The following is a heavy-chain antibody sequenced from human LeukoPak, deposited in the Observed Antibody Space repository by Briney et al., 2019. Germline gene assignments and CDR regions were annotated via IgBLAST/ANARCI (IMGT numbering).Heavy chain of an antibody. CDR3: AREDYYDSGSSDY. CDR1: GGTFSSYA. Sequence: GASVKVSCKASGGTFSSYAINWVRQATGQGLEWMGWMNPNSGNTAYAQKFQGRVTITRNTSISTAYMELSSLRSEDTAIYYCAREDYYDSGSSDYWGQGTLVIVSS. D-gene: IGHD3-22*01. CDR2: MNPNSGNT. J-gene: IGHJ4*02. V-gene: IGHV1-8*03.